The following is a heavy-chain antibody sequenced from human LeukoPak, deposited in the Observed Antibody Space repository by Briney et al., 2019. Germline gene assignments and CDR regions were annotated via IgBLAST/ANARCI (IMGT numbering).Heavy chain of an antibody. D-gene: IGHD6-13*01. CDR1: GFTFSSYS. CDR2: ISSSSSYI. Sequence: GGSLRLSCAASGFTFSSYSMNWVRQAPGKGLEWISSISSSSSYIYYADSVKGRFTISRDNSKDTMYMQMHTLRAEDTAVYYCARAGSSSWYNWFDPWGQGTLVTVSS. CDR3: ARAGSSSWYNWFDP. J-gene: IGHJ5*02. V-gene: IGHV3-21*01.